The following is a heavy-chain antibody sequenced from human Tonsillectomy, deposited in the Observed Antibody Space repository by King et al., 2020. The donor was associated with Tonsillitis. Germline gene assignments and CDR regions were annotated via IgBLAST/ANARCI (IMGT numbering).Heavy chain of an antibody. Sequence: PLQESGSGLVKPSQTLSLTCAVSGGSINSAGYSWNWIRQPPGTGLEWIGYIHHSGSTYYNPSLKSRVTISVERSKNQFSLTLSSVTAADTAVYYCARAIAARMYFDYWGQGTLVTVSS. D-gene: IGHD6-6*01. CDR1: GGSINSAGYS. CDR2: IHHSGST. CDR3: ARAIAARMYFDY. J-gene: IGHJ4*02. V-gene: IGHV4-30-2*01.